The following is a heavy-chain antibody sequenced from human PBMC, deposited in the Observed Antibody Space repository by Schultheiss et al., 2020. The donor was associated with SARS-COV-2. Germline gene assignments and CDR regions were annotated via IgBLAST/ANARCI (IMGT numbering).Heavy chain of an antibody. CDR1: GFTFDDYG. D-gene: IGHD3-3*01. CDR3: ARARKPIYGFWSGSRIGFDP. CDR2: ISYDGSNE. Sequence: GGSLRLSCAASGFTFDDYGMSWVRQAPGKGLEWVAVISYDGSNEYYADSVKGRFTISRDNSKNTLSLQMNSLRPEDTAVYFCARARKPIYGFWSGSRIGFDPWGQGTLVTVSS. V-gene: IGHV3-30*03. J-gene: IGHJ5*02.